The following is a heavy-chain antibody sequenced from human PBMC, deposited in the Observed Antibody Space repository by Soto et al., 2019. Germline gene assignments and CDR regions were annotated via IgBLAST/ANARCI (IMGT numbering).Heavy chain of an antibody. D-gene: IGHD3-22*01. Sequence: SVKVSCKASGGTFSSYAISWVRQAPGQGLEWMGGIIPIFGTANYAQKFQGRVTITADESTSTAYMELSSLRSEDTAVYYCARGSVVITANFYYFDYWGQGTLVTVSS. J-gene: IGHJ4*02. CDR2: IIPIFGTA. CDR3: ARGSVVITANFYYFDY. V-gene: IGHV1-69*13. CDR1: GGTFSSYA.